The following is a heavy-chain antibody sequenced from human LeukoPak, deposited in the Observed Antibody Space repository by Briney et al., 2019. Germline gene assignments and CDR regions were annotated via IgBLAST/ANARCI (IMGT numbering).Heavy chain of an antibody. CDR3: ARERKSSYDTLTGYYKSDVFDI. D-gene: IGHD3-9*01. J-gene: IGHJ3*02. V-gene: IGHV1-18*01. Sequence: ASVKVSCKAAGYSLITYGISWVRQAPGQGLEWMGWISAYNGNTNYAQKLQGRVTVTTDTSTNTAYMELRSLRSDDTAVYYCARERKSSYDTLTGYYKSDVFDIWGQGTMVTVSS. CDR1: GYSLITYG. CDR2: ISAYNGNT.